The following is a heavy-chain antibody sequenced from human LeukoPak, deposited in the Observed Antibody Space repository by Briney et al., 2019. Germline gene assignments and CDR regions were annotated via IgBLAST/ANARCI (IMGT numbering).Heavy chain of an antibody. V-gene: IGHV1-18*01. J-gene: IGHJ6*03. Sequence: ASVKVSCKASGYTFTSYGISWVRQAPGQGLEWMGWISAYNGNTNYAQKLQGRVTMTTDTSTSTAYMELRSLRSDDTAVYYCARQVLISSWYYYYMDVWGKGTTVTVSS. CDR3: ARQVLISSWYYYYMDV. D-gene: IGHD6-13*01. CDR2: ISAYNGNT. CDR1: GYTFTSYG.